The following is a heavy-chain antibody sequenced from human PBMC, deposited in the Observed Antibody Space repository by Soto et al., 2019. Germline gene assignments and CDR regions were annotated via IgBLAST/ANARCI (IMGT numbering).Heavy chain of an antibody. CDR3: TRHPPYGGYVLY. V-gene: IGHV5-51*01. D-gene: IGHD5-12*01. CDR2: IYPADSDT. J-gene: IGHJ4*02. CDR1: GYSFPDYW. Sequence: RGESLKISCRGSGYSFPDYWIGWVRQMPGKGLEWVGLIYPADSDTRYSPSFQGQVTISADKSINTAYLQWSSLKASDTAMYYCTRHPPYGGYVLYWGQGTLVTVSS.